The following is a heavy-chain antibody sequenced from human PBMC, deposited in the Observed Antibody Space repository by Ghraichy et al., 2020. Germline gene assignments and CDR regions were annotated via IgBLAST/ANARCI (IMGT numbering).Heavy chain of an antibody. CDR3: VRGTSSPGLDY. V-gene: IGHV3-7*01. D-gene: IGHD6-6*01. J-gene: IGHJ4*02. CDR1: GFSFNNYW. CDR2: VNLDGSEK. Sequence: GSLRLSCVTSGFSFNNYWMNWVRQAPGKGLEWVANVNLDGSEKYYVDSVKGRFTISRDNARNSLYLHMSSLKVEDTAVYYCVRGTSSPGLDYWGQGTLVTVSS.